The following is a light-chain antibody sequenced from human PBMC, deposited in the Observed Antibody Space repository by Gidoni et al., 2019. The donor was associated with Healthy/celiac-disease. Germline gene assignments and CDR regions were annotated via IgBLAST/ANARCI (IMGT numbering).Light chain of an antibody. J-gene: IGKJ3*01. CDR2: DAA. CDR3: QQRSNWPIT. CDR1: QSVSSY. V-gene: IGKV3-11*01. Sequence: EIVLTPSPATLFWSRGERATLSCRPSQSVSSYLTWYQQKPGQAPRLLIYDAANRATGIPARFSGSGSGTDFTLTISSLEPEDFAVYYCQQRSNWPITFGHXTKVDIK.